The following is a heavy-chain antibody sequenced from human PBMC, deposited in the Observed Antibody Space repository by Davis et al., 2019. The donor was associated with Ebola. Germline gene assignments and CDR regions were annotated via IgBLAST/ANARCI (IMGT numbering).Heavy chain of an antibody. V-gene: IGHV4-34*09. CDR1: GGSFSGYY. CDR2: INHSGST. D-gene: IGHD3-16*02. J-gene: IGHJ4*02. Sequence: SETLSLTCAVYGGSFSGYYWSWIRQPPGKGLEWIGEINHSGSTNYNPSLKSRVTISVDTSKNQFSLKLSSVTAADTAVYYRARARRLRLGELSARFDYWGQGTLVTVSS. CDR3: ARARRLRLGELSARFDY.